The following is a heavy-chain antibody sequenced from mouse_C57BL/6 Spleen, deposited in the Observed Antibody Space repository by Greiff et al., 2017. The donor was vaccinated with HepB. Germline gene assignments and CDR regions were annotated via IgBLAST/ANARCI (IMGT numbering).Heavy chain of an antibody. CDR3: ARVSSYAMDY. CDR1: GYTFTSYW. Sequence: VQLQQPGAELVKPGASVKMSCKASGYTFTSYWITWVKQRPGQGLEWIGDIYPGSGSTNYNEKFKSKTTLTVDTSSRTAYIQLSSLTSEDSAVYYCARVSSYAMDYWGQGTSVTVSS. CDR2: IYPGSGST. J-gene: IGHJ4*01. V-gene: IGHV1-55*01.